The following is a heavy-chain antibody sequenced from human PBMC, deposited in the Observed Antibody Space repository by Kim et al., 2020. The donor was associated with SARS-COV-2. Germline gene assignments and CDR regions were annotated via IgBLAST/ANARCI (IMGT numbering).Heavy chain of an antibody. CDR1: GGSISSGGYY. J-gene: IGHJ4*03. Sequence: SETLSLTCTVSGGSISSGGYYWSWIRQHPGKGLEWSGYTYYSASTYYNSSHKSRVTTSVDTSKNQFSLKLSAVTAADTAGYYCAGGGPYCSSTSCYFDYWGAGAPVTASS. CDR2: TYYSAST. CDR3: AGGGPYCSSTSCYFDY. V-gene: IGHV4-31*03. D-gene: IGHD2-2*01.